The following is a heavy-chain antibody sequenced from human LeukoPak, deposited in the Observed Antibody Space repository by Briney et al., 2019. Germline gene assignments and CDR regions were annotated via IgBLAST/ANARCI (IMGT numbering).Heavy chain of an antibody. CDR1: GFTFSSYA. Sequence: GGSLRLSCAASGFTFSSYAMSWVRQAPGKGLGWVSAISGSGGSTYYADSVKGRFTISRDNSKNTPYLQMNSLRAEDTAVYYCAKYGAGDYYYYYGVDVWGQGTTVTVSS. D-gene: IGHD1-26*01. CDR2: ISGSGGST. V-gene: IGHV3-23*01. CDR3: AKYGAGDYYYYYGVDV. J-gene: IGHJ6*02.